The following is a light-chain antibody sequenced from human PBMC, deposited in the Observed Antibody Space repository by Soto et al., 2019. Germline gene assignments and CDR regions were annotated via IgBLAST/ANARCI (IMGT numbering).Light chain of an antibody. CDR1: QSVSNN. CDR2: GAS. J-gene: IGKJ5*01. V-gene: IGKV3D-15*01. Sequence: EIVLTHPPCTLSLSPGERATLSCTSRQSVSNNYIAWYQQKPGEDPRLLIYGASNRATGVTDRFTGSGSGTDYTLTISSLQSEDFAVYYCQQYNNWPPITFGQGTRLEIK. CDR3: QQYNNWPPIT.